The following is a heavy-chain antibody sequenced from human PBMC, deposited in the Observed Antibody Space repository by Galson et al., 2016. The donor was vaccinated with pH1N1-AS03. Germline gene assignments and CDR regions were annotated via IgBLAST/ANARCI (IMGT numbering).Heavy chain of an antibody. Sequence: LRLSCAASGFTFSDAWTSWVRQAPGKGLEWVGRLKSKTGGGTADYAAPVKGRFTISRDDSKNTLYLQMNSLKTEDTAVYYCTTRSHYNYGMDVWGQGTTVTVSS. J-gene: IGHJ6*02. CDR2: LKSKTGGGTA. V-gene: IGHV3-15*01. CDR3: TTRSHYNYGMDV. CDR1: GFTFSDAW.